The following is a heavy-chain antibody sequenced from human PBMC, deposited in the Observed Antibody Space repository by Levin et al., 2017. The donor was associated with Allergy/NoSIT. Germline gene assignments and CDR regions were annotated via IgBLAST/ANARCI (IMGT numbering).Heavy chain of an antibody. CDR1: GFIFSNSA. J-gene: IGHJ4*02. Sequence: GESLKISCAASGFIFSNSAMSWVRQAPGKGLEWVSAIGHNGRDRFYADSVKGRFTISRDNAKNMLYLEMTGLRVDDTAVYYCDGGGGWADFDSWGQGTLVTVSS. D-gene: IGHD6-19*01. CDR2: IGHNGRDR. V-gene: IGHV3-23*01. CDR3: DGGGGWADFDS.